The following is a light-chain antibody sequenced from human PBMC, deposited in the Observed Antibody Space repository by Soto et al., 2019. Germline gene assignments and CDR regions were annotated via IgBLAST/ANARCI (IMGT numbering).Light chain of an antibody. CDR1: QSVSSN. J-gene: IGKJ2*01. Sequence: EIVMTQSPATLSVSPGERATLSCRASQSVSSNLAWYQQRPGQAPRLLIYGASTRTTGIPARFSGSVSGTEFTLTISSLQSEDFAVYYCQQYNNWPSGYTFGQGTKLEIK. CDR2: GAS. V-gene: IGKV3-15*01. CDR3: QQYNNWPSGYT.